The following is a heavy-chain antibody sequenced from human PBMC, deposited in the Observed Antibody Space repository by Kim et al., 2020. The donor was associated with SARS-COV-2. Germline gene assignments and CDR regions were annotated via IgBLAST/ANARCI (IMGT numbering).Heavy chain of an antibody. D-gene: IGHD3-10*01. J-gene: IGHJ4*02. CDR3: ARVGSGSYYDNYFDY. V-gene: IGHV4-59*01. Sequence: PSRKSRVTISVDTSKNQFSLKLSSVTAADTAVYYCARVGSGSYYDNYFDYWGQGTLVTVSS.